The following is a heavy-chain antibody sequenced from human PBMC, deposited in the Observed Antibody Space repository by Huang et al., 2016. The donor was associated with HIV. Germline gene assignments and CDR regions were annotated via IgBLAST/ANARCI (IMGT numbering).Heavy chain of an antibody. D-gene: IGHD2-15*01. CDR1: GYTFTSYN. CDR2: INSASCTQ. Sequence: QVQLVQSGSEFKKPGASVRISCRASGYTFTSYNINWVRQAPGPGLSWMGWINSASCTQTYAQAFTGRFVFSLDTSVATAFLQITSLRADDTAVYFCARGGGGGAWQTPLVWFDPWGQGTLVTVSS. V-gene: IGHV7-4-1*02. CDR3: ARGGGGGAWQTPLVWFDP. J-gene: IGHJ5*02.